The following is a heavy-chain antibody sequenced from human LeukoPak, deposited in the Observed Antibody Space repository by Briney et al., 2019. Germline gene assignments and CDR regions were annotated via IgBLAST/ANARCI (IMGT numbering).Heavy chain of an antibody. V-gene: IGHV3-23*01. CDR1: GFTFDDYA. CDR3: AKVRDGRSTGGTYYYYMDV. D-gene: IGHD1-26*01. J-gene: IGHJ6*03. Sequence: PGGSLRLSCAASGFTFDDYAMHWVRQAPGKGLEWVSGISGSGGSTYYADSVKGRFTIPRDNSKNTLYLQMNSLRVEDTAVFYCAKVRDGRSTGGTYYYYMDVWGKGTTVTVSS. CDR2: ISGSGGST.